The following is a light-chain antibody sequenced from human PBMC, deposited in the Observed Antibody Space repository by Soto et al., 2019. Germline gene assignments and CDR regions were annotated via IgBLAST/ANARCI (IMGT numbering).Light chain of an antibody. J-gene: IGKJ5*01. CDR2: GAS. CDR3: QQYGKLPIT. V-gene: IGKV3-20*01. CDR1: QSVTSSY. Sequence: IVLTQSPGTLSLSPWERATLSCTASQSVTSSYLTWYQQKPGQAPRLLIYGASTRAAGIPDRVSGSGSGTDFTLTISSLEPEDFAVYYCQQYGKLPITFGQGTRLEIK.